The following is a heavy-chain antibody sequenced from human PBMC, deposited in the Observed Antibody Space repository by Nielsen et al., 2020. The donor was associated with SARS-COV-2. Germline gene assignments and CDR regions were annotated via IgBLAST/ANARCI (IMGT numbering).Heavy chain of an antibody. CDR1: GFTFSSYG. D-gene: IGHD1-26*01. J-gene: IGHJ4*02. CDR2: IWYDGSNK. Sequence: GESLKISCAASGFTFSSYGMHWVRQAPGKGLEWVAVIWYDGSNKYYADSVKGRFTISRDNSKNTLYLQMNSLRAEDTAVYYCARDQGELSFDYWGQGTLVTVSS. V-gene: IGHV3-33*01. CDR3: ARDQGELSFDY.